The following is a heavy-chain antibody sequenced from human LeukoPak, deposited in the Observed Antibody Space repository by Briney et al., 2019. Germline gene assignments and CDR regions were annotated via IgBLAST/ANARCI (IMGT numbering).Heavy chain of an antibody. V-gene: IGHV3-33*01. D-gene: IGHD4-17*01. Sequence: GGSLRLSCAASGFTFSSYGMHWVRQAPGKGLEWVAVIWYDGSNKYYADSVKGRFTISRDNSKNTLYLQMNSLGAEDTAVYYCARDHPTVTSLDYWGQGTLVTVSS. CDR2: IWYDGSNK. CDR1: GFTFSSYG. J-gene: IGHJ4*02. CDR3: ARDHPTVTSLDY.